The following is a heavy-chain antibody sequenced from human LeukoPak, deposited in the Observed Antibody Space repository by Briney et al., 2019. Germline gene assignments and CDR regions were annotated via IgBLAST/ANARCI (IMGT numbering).Heavy chain of an antibody. V-gene: IGHV4-59*12. CDR3: ARTTIFGVVPSDAFDI. CDR1: GGSISSYY. CDR2: IYYSGST. Sequence: PSETLSLTCTVSGGSISSYYWSWIRQPPGKGLEWIGYIYYSGSTHYNPSLKSRVTISVDTSKNQFSLKLSSVTAADAAVYYCARTTIFGVVPSDAFDIWGQGTMVTVSS. D-gene: IGHD3-3*01. J-gene: IGHJ3*02.